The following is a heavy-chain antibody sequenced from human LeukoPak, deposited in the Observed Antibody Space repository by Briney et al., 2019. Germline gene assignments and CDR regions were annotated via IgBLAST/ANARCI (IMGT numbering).Heavy chain of an antibody. CDR2: TYYSGST. J-gene: IGHJ4*02. D-gene: IGHD2-2*01. V-gene: IGHV4-39*01. CDR1: GGSISSSSYQ. Sequence: PSETLSLTCTVSGGSISSSSYQWGWIRQPPGEGLEWIGSTYYSGSTYYNPSLKSRVTVSVDTSKNQFSLKLSSVTAADTAVYYCARISIVVVPAYFDYWGQGTLVTVSS. CDR3: ARISIVVVPAYFDY.